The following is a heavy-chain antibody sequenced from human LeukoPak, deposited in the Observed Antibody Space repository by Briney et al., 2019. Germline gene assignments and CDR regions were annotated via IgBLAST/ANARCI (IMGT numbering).Heavy chain of an antibody. V-gene: IGHV4-34*01. Sequence: SETLSLTCAVYGGSFSGYYWSWIRQPPGKGLEWIGQINHSGSTNYNPSLKSRVTISVDTSKNQFSLKLSSVTAADTAVYYCARIGDYYDSSGYYFYWGQGTLVTVSS. CDR1: GGSFSGYY. J-gene: IGHJ4*02. CDR2: INHSGST. CDR3: ARIGDYYDSSGYYFY. D-gene: IGHD3-22*01.